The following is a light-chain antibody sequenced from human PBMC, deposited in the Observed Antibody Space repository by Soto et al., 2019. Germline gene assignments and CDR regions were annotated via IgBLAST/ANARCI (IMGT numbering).Light chain of an antibody. V-gene: IGKV1-39*01. CDR2: DAS. Sequence: IHMTHSPSSLSASMGDRVAITCRGSQSIYIYLNWYQQKPGKAPKLLIYDASSLESGVPSRFSGSGSGRDFTLTISSLRPEDIAIYFCQQSYSSPPWTFGQGTKVDIK. J-gene: IGKJ1*01. CDR1: QSIYIY. CDR3: QQSYSSPPWT.